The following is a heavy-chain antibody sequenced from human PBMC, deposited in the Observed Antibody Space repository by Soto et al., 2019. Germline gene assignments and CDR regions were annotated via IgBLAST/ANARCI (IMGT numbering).Heavy chain of an antibody. V-gene: IGHV4-59*01. CDR2: IHHSGTT. Sequence: SETLSLTCTVSGSSINNYYGSWIRQPPGKGLEWLGYIHHSGTTNYNPSLKSRVTISVDTSKNHFSLSLRSVTAADTAVYYCARGRTPRAWYFFDPWAQGTLVTVSS. J-gene: IGHJ5*02. CDR3: ARGRTPRAWYFFDP. D-gene: IGHD6-19*01. CDR1: GSSINNYY.